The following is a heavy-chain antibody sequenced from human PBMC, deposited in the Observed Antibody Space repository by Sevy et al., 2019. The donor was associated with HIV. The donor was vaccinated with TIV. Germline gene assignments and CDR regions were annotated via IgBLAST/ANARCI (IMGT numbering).Heavy chain of an antibody. V-gene: IGHV4-59*13. J-gene: IGHJ5*02. D-gene: IGHD3-9*01. CDR2: IYHTGST. Sequence: SETLSLTCSLSGGSNNNYYWSWIRQPPGKGLEWIGYIYHTGSTNYNPSLKSRVTISIDKSNNQFSLKLSSVTAADTAVYYCADSYYDFLTGSGGWFDPWGRGTLVTVSS. CDR3: ADSYYDFLTGSGGWFDP. CDR1: GGSNNNYY.